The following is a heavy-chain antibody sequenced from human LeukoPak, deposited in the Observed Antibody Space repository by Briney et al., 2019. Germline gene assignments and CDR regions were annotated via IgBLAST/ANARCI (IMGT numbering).Heavy chain of an antibody. J-gene: IGHJ4*02. Sequence: GGSLRLSCAASGFTFSSYSMNWVRQTPGKGLEWVSSISSGSSYIYYADSVKGRFSISRDNSKNTLYLQVNGLRTEDTAVYYCAKDRLLNCRGDCYIFDYWGQGTVVTVSS. CDR3: AKDRLLNCRGDCYIFDY. CDR1: GFTFSSYS. V-gene: IGHV3-21*04. CDR2: ISSGSSYI. D-gene: IGHD2-21*02.